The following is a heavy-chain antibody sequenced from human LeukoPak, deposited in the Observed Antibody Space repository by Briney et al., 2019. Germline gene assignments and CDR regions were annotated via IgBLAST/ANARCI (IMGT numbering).Heavy chain of an antibody. CDR3: ALAIGSGWSFDY. D-gene: IGHD6-19*01. CDR2: IKGNGDTT. Sequence: GGSLRLSCAASRFTFHNYAMHWVGQAPGKGLEWVSLIKGNGDTTYNADSVKGRFTISRDNSKNSLYLQINSLRTEDAALYYCALAIGSGWSFDYWGQGTLVTVSS. V-gene: IGHV3-43*02. J-gene: IGHJ4*02. CDR1: RFTFHNYA.